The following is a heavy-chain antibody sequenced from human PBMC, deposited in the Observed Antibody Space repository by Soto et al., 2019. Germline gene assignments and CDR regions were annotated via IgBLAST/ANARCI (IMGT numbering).Heavy chain of an antibody. Sequence: SETLSLTCSVSGEAITRHYWSWIRQSPGKGLEWLGYFFHTGTALYNPSLRSRVNMSVDTSKNQFSLKLTSVIPADTAVYFCARNYGGNSQFFDLWGRGTLVTVSS. CDR2: FFHTGTA. V-gene: IGHV4-59*11. D-gene: IGHD4-17*01. J-gene: IGHJ2*01. CDR3: ARNYGGNSQFFDL. CDR1: GEAITRHY.